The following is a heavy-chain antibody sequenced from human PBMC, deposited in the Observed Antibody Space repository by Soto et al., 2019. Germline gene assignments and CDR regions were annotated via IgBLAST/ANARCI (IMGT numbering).Heavy chain of an antibody. CDR1: GYTFTDYY. CDR3: ARDLVPAAISFYGMDV. J-gene: IGHJ6*02. Sequence: ASVKVSCKASGYTFTDYYIHWVRQAPGQGLEWMGWINPNSGATNYAQKFQGRVTMTRDTSISTAYMELSRLRSDDTAVYYCARDLVPAAISFYGMDVWGQGTTVTVPS. V-gene: IGHV1-2*02. CDR2: INPNSGAT. D-gene: IGHD2-2*01.